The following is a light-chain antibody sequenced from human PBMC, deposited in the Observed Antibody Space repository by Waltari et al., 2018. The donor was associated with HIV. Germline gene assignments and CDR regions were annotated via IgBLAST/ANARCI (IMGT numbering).Light chain of an antibody. CDR2: GAS. V-gene: IGKV3-20*01. CDR1: QSVSTSH. Sequence: EIVLTQSPGPLSLSPGERATLSCRASQSVSTSHLAWYQQTPGLPPRLLIYGASSRATGTPDRFGGSGSGTDFTLTISRLEPEDFAVYYCQQYGTSPYTFGQGTKLEIK. J-gene: IGKJ2*01. CDR3: QQYGTSPYT.